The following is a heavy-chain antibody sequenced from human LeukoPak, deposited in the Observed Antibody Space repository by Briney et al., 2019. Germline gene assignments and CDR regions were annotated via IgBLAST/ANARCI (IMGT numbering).Heavy chain of an antibody. CDR3: ARVRNYVTVFDY. D-gene: IGHD4-11*01. CDR2: INHSGST. Sequence: SETLSLTCAVYGGSFSDYYWSWIRQPPGKGLEWIGEINHSGSTNYNPSLKSRVTISVDTSKNQFSLKLSSVTAADTAVYYCARVRNYVTVFDYWGQGTLVTVSS. CDR1: GGSFSDYY. J-gene: IGHJ4*02. V-gene: IGHV4-34*01.